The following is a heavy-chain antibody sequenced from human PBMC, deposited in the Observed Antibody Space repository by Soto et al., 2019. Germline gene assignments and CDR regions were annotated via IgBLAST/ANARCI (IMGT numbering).Heavy chain of an antibody. V-gene: IGHV3-23*01. CDR1: GFTFSDSA. D-gene: IGHD3-16*01. CDR3: VKTYSAAYAAYFVD. Sequence: EVQLLESGGGLVQPGGSLTLSCAASGFTFSDSAMSWVRQAPGEGLEWVSSISHSGDTAFYADSVKGRFIMSRDNSNNSLSLQMSSLRAEDTAIYYCVKTYSAAYAAYFVDWGQGILVAVSS. J-gene: IGHJ4*02. CDR2: ISHSGDTA.